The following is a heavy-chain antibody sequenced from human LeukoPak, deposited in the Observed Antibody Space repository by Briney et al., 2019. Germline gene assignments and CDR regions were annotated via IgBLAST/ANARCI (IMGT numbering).Heavy chain of an antibody. D-gene: IGHD6-13*01. Sequence: GGSLRLSCAASEFTFSSYSMNWVRQAPGKGLEWVSSISSSSSYIYYADSVKGRFTISRGNAKNSLYLQMNSLRAEDTAVYYCARDSTPPYSSSWYVGWFDPWGQGTLVTVSS. CDR2: ISSSSSYI. V-gene: IGHV3-21*01. CDR1: EFTFSSYS. J-gene: IGHJ5*02. CDR3: ARDSTPPYSSSWYVGWFDP.